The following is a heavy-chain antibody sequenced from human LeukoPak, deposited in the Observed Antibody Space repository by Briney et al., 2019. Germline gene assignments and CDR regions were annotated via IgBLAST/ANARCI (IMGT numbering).Heavy chain of an antibody. J-gene: IGHJ4*02. CDR2: ISGSGGST. D-gene: IGHD3-3*01. CDR3: ATYLYDFSSGYSVYYFDY. Sequence: GGSLRLSCAASGFTFSSYAMSWVRQAPGKGLEWVSAISGSGGSTYYADSVKGRFTISRDNSKNTLYLQMNSLRAEDTAVYYCATYLYDFSSGYSVYYFDYWGQGTLVTVSS. CDR1: GFTFSSYA. V-gene: IGHV3-23*01.